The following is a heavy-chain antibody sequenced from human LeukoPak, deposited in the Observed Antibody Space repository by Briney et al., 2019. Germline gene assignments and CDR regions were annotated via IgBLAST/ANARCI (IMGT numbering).Heavy chain of an antibody. CDR3: ARDRPGRYCSSVSCYSASPFDP. Sequence: GASVKVSCKASGGTVSRFPISWVRQAPGQGLEWMGTIIPIFTTAIYAHKFQGRVTITADESTGTAYMELNSLRSEDTAVYYCARDRPGRYCSSVSCYSASPFDPWGQGTLVTVSS. CDR2: IIPIFTTA. J-gene: IGHJ5*02. D-gene: IGHD2-2*02. CDR1: GGTVSRFP. V-gene: IGHV1-69*13.